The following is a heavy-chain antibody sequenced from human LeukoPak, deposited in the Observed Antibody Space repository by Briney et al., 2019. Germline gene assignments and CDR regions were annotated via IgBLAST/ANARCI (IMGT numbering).Heavy chain of an antibody. CDR2: INPSGGST. D-gene: IGHD6-13*01. J-gene: IGHJ4*02. CDR1: GYSFTSYY. Sequence: ASVKVSCKASGYSFTSYYIHWVRQAPGQGLEWMGIINPSGGSTSYAQKFQGRVTMARDTSTSTVYMELSSLRSEDTAVYYCARVPGIAGTYFDYWGQGTLVTVSS. V-gene: IGHV1-46*01. CDR3: ARVPGIAGTYFDY.